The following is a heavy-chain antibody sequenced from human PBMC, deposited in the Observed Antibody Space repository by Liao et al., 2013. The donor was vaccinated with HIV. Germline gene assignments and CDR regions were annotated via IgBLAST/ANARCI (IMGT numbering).Heavy chain of an antibody. D-gene: IGHD3-10*01. CDR1: GASISNNY. CDR2: INDSGST. CDR3: ARAPWFGESPRWFDY. Sequence: QVQLLESGPGLVKPSETLSLSCSVSGASISNNYWSWIRQSPGKGLEWIGNINDSGSTNSNPALKRRVTISIDMSKNQFALKLSSVTAADTAVYYCARAPWFGESPRWFDYWGQGTLVTVSS. V-gene: IGHV4-59*12. J-gene: IGHJ4*02.